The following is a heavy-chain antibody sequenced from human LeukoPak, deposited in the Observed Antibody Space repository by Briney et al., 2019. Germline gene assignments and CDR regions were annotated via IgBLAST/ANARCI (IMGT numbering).Heavy chain of an antibody. V-gene: IGHV1-69*13. CDR2: IIPIFGTA. J-gene: IGHJ4*02. D-gene: IGHD5-18*01. CDR3: ARAGGFGGDTYALIY. Sequence: SVKVSCKASGYTFTSYGISWVRQAPGQGLEWLEWMGGIIPIFGTAHYTQKFQGRVTITADESTSTAYMEMTSLRSEDTALYYCARAGGFGGDTYALIYWGQGTLVTVSS. CDR1: GYTFTSYG.